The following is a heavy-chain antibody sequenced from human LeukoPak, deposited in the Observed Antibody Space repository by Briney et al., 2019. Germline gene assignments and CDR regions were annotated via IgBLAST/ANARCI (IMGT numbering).Heavy chain of an antibody. CDR1: GFTFSSYA. CDR3: ARDRTPNGSAYSNPTFHY. J-gene: IGHJ4*02. Sequence: QPGRSLTPSRAASGFTFSSYAMHWVRQAPGKGLEWVAVISYDGTNKNYADSVKGRFTIARDNSKNTLYLQLNSLRAEDTAVYYCARDRTPNGSAYSNPTFHYWGQGTLVTVSS. V-gene: IGHV3-30*04. CDR2: ISYDGTNK. D-gene: IGHD4-11*01.